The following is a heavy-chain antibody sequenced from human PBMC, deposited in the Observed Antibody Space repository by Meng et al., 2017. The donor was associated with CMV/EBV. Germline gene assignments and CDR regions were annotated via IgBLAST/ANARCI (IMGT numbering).Heavy chain of an antibody. V-gene: IGHV4-4*07. CDR1: GGSISSYY. CDR2: IYTSGST. Sequence: QVQRGAPRAGLVKPSKPSSLTCTVSGGSISSYYWSWIRQPSGKGLEWIGRIYTSGSTNYNPSLKSRVTMSVDTSKNQFSLKLSSVTAADTAVYYCARAAVDLSKDYFDYWGQGTLVTVSS. J-gene: IGHJ4*02. D-gene: IGHD2-15*01. CDR3: ARAAVDLSKDYFDY.